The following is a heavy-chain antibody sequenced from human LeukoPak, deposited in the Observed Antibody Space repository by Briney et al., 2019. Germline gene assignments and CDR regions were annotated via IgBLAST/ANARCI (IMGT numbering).Heavy chain of an antibody. CDR2: IYYSGSA. J-gene: IGHJ6*03. CDR3: ARQAGRRTYYYYYYMDV. CDR1: GGSISSYY. D-gene: IGHD5-24*01. Sequence: PSETLSLTCTVSGGSISSYYWGWIRQPPGKGLEWIGSIYYSGSAYYNPSLKSRVTISVDTSKNQFSLKLSSVTAADTAVYYCARQAGRRTYYYYYYMDVWGKGTTVTISS. V-gene: IGHV4-39*01.